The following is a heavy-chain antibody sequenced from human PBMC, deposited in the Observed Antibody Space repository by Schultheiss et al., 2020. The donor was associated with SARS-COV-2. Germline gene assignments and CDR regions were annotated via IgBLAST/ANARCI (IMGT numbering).Heavy chain of an antibody. CDR3: ARDLEMATIKEVDYFDY. CDR2: ISYDGSNK. Sequence: GGSLRLSCAASGFTFSSYGMHWVRQAPGKGLEWVAVISYDGSNKYYADSVKGRFTISRDNSKNTLYLQMNSLRAEDTAVYYCARDLEMATIKEVDYFDYWGQGTLVTVSS. J-gene: IGHJ4*02. CDR1: GFTFSSYG. D-gene: IGHD5-24*01. V-gene: IGHV3-30*19.